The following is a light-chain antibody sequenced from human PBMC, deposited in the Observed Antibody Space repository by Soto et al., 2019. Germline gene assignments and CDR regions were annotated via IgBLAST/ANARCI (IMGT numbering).Light chain of an antibody. Sequence: DIVMTQSPLSLPVTPGEPASISCRSSQSLLRSDGYNYLDWYLQKPGQSPQLLIYLGSTRAPGVPDRFSGSGAGTDFPLKISRVEVEDIGVYYCMHALPIPPISTFGPGTKVDLK. V-gene: IGKV2-28*01. CDR3: MHALPIPPIST. J-gene: IGKJ3*01. CDR2: LGS. CDR1: QSLLRSDGYNY.